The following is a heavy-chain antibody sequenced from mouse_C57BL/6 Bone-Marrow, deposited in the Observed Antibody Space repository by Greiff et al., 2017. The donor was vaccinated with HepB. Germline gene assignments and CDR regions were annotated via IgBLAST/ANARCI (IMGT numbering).Heavy chain of an antibody. V-gene: IGHV5-17*01. CDR3: ARGYYSKGGFAY. J-gene: IGHJ3*01. D-gene: IGHD2-5*01. Sequence: EVQLKESGGGLVQPGGSLKLSCAASGFTFSDYGMHWVRQAPEKGLEWVAYISSGSSTIYYADTVKGRFTISRDNAKNTLFLQMTSLRSEDTAMYYCARGYYSKGGFAYWGQGTLVTVSA. CDR1: GFTFSDYG. CDR2: ISSGSSTI.